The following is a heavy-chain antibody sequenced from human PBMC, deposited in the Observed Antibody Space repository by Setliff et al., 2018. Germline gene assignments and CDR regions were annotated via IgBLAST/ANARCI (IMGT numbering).Heavy chain of an antibody. CDR2: IYTGGST. D-gene: IGHD6-19*01. CDR3: ARAISGWYSAFYYYMDV. V-gene: IGHV4-61*09. J-gene: IGHJ6*03. Sequence: PSETLSLTCSVSGGSISSGSDYWTWLRQPAGKGLEWIGHIYTGGSTKYNPSLKSRVTISVDTSKNQFSLKLSSVTAADTAVYYCARAISGWYSAFYYYMDVWGKGTTVTVSS. CDR1: GGSISSGSDY.